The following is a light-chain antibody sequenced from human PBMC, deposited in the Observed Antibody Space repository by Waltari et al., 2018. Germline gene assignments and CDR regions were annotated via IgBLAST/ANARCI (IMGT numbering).Light chain of an antibody. CDR3: ATWETRLSTVV. Sequence: QSVLTQPPSLSAAPGQKVTLSCSGSNTNIGTTYVSWYKQVPGTAPKLLIYDNHKRPSGIPDRFSGSRSGTSATLDISGLQTGDEAEYYCATWETRLSTVVFGGGTKLTVL. CDR1: NTNIGTTY. V-gene: IGLV1-51*01. J-gene: IGLJ2*01. CDR2: DNH.